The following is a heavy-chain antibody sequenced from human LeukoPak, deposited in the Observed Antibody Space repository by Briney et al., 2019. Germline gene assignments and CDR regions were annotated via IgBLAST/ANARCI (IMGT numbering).Heavy chain of an antibody. Sequence: GASVKVSCKASGYTFTSYYMHWVRQTPGQGLEWMGIINPSGGSTSYAQKFQGRVTMTRDTSTSTVYMELTSLRSEDTAMYYCARDWGIQQWPPSYFDYWGQGTLVTVSS. V-gene: IGHV1-46*01. CDR2: INPSGGST. J-gene: IGHJ4*02. D-gene: IGHD3-16*01. CDR1: GYTFTSYY. CDR3: ARDWGIQQWPPSYFDY.